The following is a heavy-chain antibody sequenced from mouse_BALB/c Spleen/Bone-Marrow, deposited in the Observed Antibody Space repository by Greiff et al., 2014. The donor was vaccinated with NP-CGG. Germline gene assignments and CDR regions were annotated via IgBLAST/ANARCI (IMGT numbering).Heavy chain of an antibody. D-gene: IGHD1-1*01. J-gene: IGHJ4*01. CDR3: ARSYYGRAMDY. CDR1: GYTFTSYW. CDR2: IAPGSGST. Sequence: DLVKPWASVKLSCKASGYTFTSYWINWIQQRPGQGLEWIGRIAPGSGSTYYDEMFKGKATLTVDTSSSTAFIQLSSLSSEDAAVYFCARSYYGRAMDYWGQGTSVTVSS. V-gene: IGHV1S41*01.